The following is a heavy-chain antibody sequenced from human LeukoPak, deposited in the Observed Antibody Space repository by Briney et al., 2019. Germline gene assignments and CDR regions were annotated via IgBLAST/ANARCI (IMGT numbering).Heavy chain of an antibody. CDR1: GFTFSSYS. J-gene: IGHJ4*02. V-gene: IGHV3-21*01. D-gene: IGHD3-9*01. CDR2: ISSSSRYI. CDR3: ARLLDWRFDY. Sequence: PGGSLRLSCAASGFTFSSYSMNWVRQAPGKGLEWVSSISSSSRYIYYADSVKGRFTISRDNAKNSLYLQMNSLRAEDTAVYYCARLLDWRFDYWGQGTLVTVSS.